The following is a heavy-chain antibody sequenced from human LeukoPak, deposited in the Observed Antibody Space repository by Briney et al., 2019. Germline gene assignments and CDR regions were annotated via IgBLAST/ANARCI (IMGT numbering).Heavy chain of an antibody. D-gene: IGHD3-22*01. CDR1: GFTFSNFA. J-gene: IGHJ3*02. CDR3: ARESITMIVVVITDAFDI. CDR2: VSSDGINT. V-gene: IGHV3-23*01. Sequence: GGSLRLSCSASGFTFSNFAMSWVRQAPGKGLEWVSAVSSDGINTYYTDSLKGRFTISRDNSKNTVFLQMNSLRAEDTAVYYCARESITMIVVVITDAFDIWGQGTMVTVSS.